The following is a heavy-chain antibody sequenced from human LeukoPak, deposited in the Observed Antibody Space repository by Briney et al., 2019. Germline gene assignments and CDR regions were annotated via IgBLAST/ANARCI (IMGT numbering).Heavy chain of an antibody. J-gene: IGHJ5*02. Sequence: SETLSLTCTVSGGSISSYYWSWIRQPPGKGLEWIGYIYYSGSTNYNPSLKSRVTISVDTSKNQFSLKLSSVTAADTAVYYCARRANTYYYGSGNYSGWFDPWGQGTLVTVSS. CDR3: ARRANTYYYGSGNYSGWFDP. V-gene: IGHV4-59*08. D-gene: IGHD3-10*01. CDR2: IYYSGST. CDR1: GGSISSYY.